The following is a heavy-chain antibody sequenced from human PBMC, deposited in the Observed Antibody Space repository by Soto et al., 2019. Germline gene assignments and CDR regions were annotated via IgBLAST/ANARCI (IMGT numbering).Heavy chain of an antibody. CDR1: GGSISSYY. CDR2: IYYSGST. J-gene: IGHJ3*02. CDR3: ARGGTAAAREPWAFDI. V-gene: IGHV4-59*01. Sequence: QVQLQESGPGLVKPSETLSLTCTVSGGSISSYYWSWIRQPPGKGLEWIGYIYYSGSTNYNPSLKSRVTISVDTSKNQFSLKLSSVTAADTAVYYCARGGTAAAREPWAFDIWGQGTMVTVSS. D-gene: IGHD6-13*01.